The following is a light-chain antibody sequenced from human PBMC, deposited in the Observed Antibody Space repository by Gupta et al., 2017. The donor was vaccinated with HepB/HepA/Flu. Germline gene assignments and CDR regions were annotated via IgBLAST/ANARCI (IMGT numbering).Light chain of an antibody. J-gene: IGKJ4*01. CDR2: GTF. Sequence: EIVLTQSPGTLSLSPGEGATLSCRASQSVSSSSLAWYQQKAGQSPRLLIYGTFKRATGIPDRFSGSGSGTDFTLTISRLEPEDFAVYYCQQYGSPPLTFGGGTKVEIK. CDR1: QSVSSSS. CDR3: QQYGSPPLT. V-gene: IGKV3-20*01.